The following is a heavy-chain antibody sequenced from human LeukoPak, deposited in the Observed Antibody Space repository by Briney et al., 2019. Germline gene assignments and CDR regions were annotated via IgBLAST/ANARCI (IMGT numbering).Heavy chain of an antibody. J-gene: IGHJ4*02. CDR1: GFTFSSYG. V-gene: IGHV3-33*01. D-gene: IGHD5-18*01. CDR2: IRYDGSIK. Sequence: GGSLRLSCAASGFTFSSYGMPWVRQAPGKGLEWVAAIRYDGSIKNYADSVNGRFTISRDNPKKPRDLQIDSLRADDTALYECARDQTATDYWGQGTLGTVSS. CDR3: ARDQTATDY.